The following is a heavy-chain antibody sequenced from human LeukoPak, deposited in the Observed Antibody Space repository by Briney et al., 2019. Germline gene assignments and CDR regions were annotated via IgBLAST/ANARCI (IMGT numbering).Heavy chain of an antibody. V-gene: IGHV3-23*01. D-gene: IGHD3-10*01. Sequence: GGSLRLSCAASRFTFSSYVIGWVRQAPGKGLECVSAISGSGRSTYYADSVKGRFTISREDSKNTLYLQMNILRAEDTAIYYCARVSGNIQIWPKPFGDGMDVWGQGTTVTVSS. J-gene: IGHJ6*02. CDR1: RFTFSSYV. CDR3: ARVSGNIQIWPKPFGDGMDV. CDR2: ISGSGRST.